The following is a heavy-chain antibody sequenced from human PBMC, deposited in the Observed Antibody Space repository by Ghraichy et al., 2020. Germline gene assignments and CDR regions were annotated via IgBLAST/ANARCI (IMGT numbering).Heavy chain of an antibody. V-gene: IGHV4-59*08. Sequence: SQTLSLTCTVSGGSISSYYWSWIRQPPGKGLEWIGYIYYSGSTNYNPSLKSRVTISVDTSKNQFSLKLSSVTAADTAVYYCARQCSSTSCYVGFDYWGQGTLVTVSS. CDR2: IYYSGST. CDR3: ARQCSSTSCYVGFDY. D-gene: IGHD2-2*01. J-gene: IGHJ4*02. CDR1: GGSISSYY.